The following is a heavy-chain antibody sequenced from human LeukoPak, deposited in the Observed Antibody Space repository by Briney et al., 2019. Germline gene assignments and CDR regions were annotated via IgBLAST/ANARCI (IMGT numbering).Heavy chain of an antibody. CDR3: AKTGVGYCTGGSCSAADY. V-gene: IGHV3-23*01. CDR1: GFTFSSYA. J-gene: IGHJ4*02. Sequence: GGSLRLSCAASGFTFSSYAMSWVRQAPGKGLEWVSSISTGGDSTYYAGSMKGRFTASRDNSKNTLYLQMNSLRAEDTAVFYCAKTGVGYCTGGSCSAADYWGQGTLVTVSS. D-gene: IGHD2-15*01. CDR2: ISTGGDST.